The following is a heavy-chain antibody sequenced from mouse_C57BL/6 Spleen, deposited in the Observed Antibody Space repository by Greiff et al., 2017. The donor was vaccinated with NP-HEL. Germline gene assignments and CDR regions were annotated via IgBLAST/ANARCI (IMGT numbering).Heavy chain of an antibody. J-gene: IGHJ1*03. CDR1: GYTFTSYW. D-gene: IGHD4-1*01. CDR2: INPSNGGT. V-gene: IGHV1-53*01. Sequence: QVQLQQSGTELVKPGASVKLSCKASGYTFTSYWMHWVKQRPGQGLEWIGNINPSNGGTNYNEKFKSKATLTVDKSSSTAYMQLSSLTSEDSAVYYCARGGELGRWYFDVWGTGTTVTVSS. CDR3: ARGGELGRWYFDV.